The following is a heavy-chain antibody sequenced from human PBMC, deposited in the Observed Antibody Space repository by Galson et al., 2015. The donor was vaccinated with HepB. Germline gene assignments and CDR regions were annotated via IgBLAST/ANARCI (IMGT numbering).Heavy chain of an antibody. CDR2: IKSKTDGGTT. V-gene: IGHV3-15*01. Sequence: SLRLSCAASGFTFSNAWMSWVRQAPGKGLEWVGRIKSKTDGGTTDYAAPVKGRLTISRDDSKNTLYLQMNSLKTEDTAVYYCTTDEDRLGQLQFSDAFDIWGQGTMVTVSS. CDR3: TTDEDRLGQLQFSDAFDI. CDR1: GFTFSNAW. D-gene: IGHD6-6*01. J-gene: IGHJ3*02.